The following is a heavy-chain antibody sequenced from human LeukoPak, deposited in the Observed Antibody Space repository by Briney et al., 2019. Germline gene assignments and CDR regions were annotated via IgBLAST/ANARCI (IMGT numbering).Heavy chain of an antibody. Sequence: PGGSLRLSCAASGFTFSSYSMNWVRQAPGKGLEWVSSISSSSSYIYYADSVKGRFTISRDNAKNSLYLQMNSLRAEDTAVYYCARDGSRRNSGSYKYYYYYYYMDVWGKGTTVTVSS. CDR3: ARDGSRRNSGSYKYYYYYYYMDV. V-gene: IGHV3-21*01. CDR2: ISSSSSYI. J-gene: IGHJ6*03. CDR1: GFTFSSYS. D-gene: IGHD1-26*01.